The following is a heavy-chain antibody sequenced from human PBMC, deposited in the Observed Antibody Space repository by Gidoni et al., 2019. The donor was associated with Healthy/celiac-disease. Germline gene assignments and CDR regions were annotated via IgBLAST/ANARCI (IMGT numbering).Heavy chain of an antibody. CDR2: IYTSGST. D-gene: IGHD2-2*01. CDR1: GGSISSYY. J-gene: IGHJ6*02. CDR3: AREYCSSTSCYFNYYYGMDV. Sequence: QVQLQESGPGLVKPSETLSLTCTVSGGSISSYYWSWIRQPAGKGLEWIGRIYTSGSTNYNPSLKSRVTMSVDTSKNQFSLKLSSVTAADTAVYYCAREYCSSTSCYFNYYYGMDVWGQGTTVTVSS. V-gene: IGHV4-4*07.